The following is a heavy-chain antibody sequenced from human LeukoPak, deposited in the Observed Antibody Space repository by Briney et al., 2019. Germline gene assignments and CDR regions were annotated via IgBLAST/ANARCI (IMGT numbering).Heavy chain of an antibody. Sequence: GGSLRLSCAGPGFTFSSYPMSWVRQAPGKGLQWVSAISNGGGSAYYADSVKGRFTISRDNSKSTLYLQMNSLRAEDTAIYYCAARPRMPPRFDYWGQGALVTASS. V-gene: IGHV3-23*01. CDR3: AARPRMPPRFDY. CDR2: ISNGGGSA. CDR1: GFTFSSYP. D-gene: IGHD1-14*01. J-gene: IGHJ4*02.